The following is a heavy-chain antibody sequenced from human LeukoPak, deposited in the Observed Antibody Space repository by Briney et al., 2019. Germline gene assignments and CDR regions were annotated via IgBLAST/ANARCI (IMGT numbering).Heavy chain of an antibody. CDR2: MHSSGSN. CDR3: ARGYSDGTGYYYPSFDY. V-gene: IGHV4-4*07. J-gene: IGHJ4*02. D-gene: IGHD3-22*01. CDR1: GGSMSVYY. Sequence: SETLSLTRTLSGGSMSVYYWNWVRQSAGKGLEWIGRMHSSGSNNYNPSLKSRVTMSIDTSEKQFSLKLRSVTAADTALYFCARGYSDGTGYYYPSFDYWGQGVLVTVSS.